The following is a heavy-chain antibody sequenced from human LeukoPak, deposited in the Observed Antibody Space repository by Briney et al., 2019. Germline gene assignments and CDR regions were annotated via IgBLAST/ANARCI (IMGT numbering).Heavy chain of an antibody. V-gene: IGHV4-31*03. CDR2: IYYSGST. J-gene: IGHJ5*02. CDR3: ARKVLWFGELRSWFDP. D-gene: IGHD3-10*01. Sequence: SETLSLTCTVSGGSISSGGYYWSWIRQHPGKGLEWIGYIYYSGSTYYNPSLKSRVTISVDTSKNQFSLKLSSVTAADTAVYYCARKVLWFGELRSWFDPWGQGTLVTVSS. CDR1: GGSISSGGYY.